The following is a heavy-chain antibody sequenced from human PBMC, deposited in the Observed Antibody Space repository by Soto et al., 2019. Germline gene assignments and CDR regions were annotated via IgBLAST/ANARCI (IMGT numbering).Heavy chain of an antibody. Sequence: SETRSPTCTAATGSMTSSYWSCIRQSEGKGLEWIGYIYYSGSTNYNPSLKRRATISVDTSKNQFSLKLSSVTAADTAVYYCARDQYRRQGVSWFDPWGQGTLVTVSS. J-gene: IGHJ5*02. V-gene: IGHV4-59*01. CDR3: ARDQYRRQGVSWFDP. CDR2: IYYSGST. CDR1: TGSMTSSY. D-gene: IGHD2-2*01.